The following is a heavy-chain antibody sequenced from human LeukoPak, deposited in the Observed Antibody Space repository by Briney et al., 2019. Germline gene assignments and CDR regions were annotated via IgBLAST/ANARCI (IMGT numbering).Heavy chain of an antibody. Sequence: PGGSLRLSCAASGFTFSSYSMNWVRQAPGKGLEWVSYISSSSSTIYYADSVKGRFTISRDNAKNSLYLQMSSLRAEDTAVYYCTRDPTQYLRYGYFDYWGQGTLVTVSS. V-gene: IGHV3-48*04. J-gene: IGHJ4*02. D-gene: IGHD4-11*01. CDR2: ISSSSSTI. CDR3: TRDPTQYLRYGYFDY. CDR1: GFTFSSYS.